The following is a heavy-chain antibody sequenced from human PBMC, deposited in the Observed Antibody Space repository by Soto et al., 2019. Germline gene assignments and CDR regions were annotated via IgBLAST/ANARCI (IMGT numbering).Heavy chain of an antibody. CDR3: AKENGGYSSAPRWLYFDY. Sequence: EVQLLESGGGLVQPGGSLRLSCAASGFTFSSYAMSWVRQAPGKGLEWVSAISGSGGSTYYADSVKGRFTISRDTSKNPLHLQMSRRGAEATVVYYCAKENGGYSSAPRWLYFDYWGQGTLVTVSS. CDR2: ISGSGGST. V-gene: IGHV3-23*01. CDR1: GFTFSSYA. J-gene: IGHJ4*02. D-gene: IGHD6-25*01.